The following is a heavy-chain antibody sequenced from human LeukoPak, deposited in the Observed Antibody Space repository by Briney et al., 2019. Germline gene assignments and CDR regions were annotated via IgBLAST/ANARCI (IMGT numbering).Heavy chain of an antibody. V-gene: IGHV1-69*04. CDR1: GGTFSSYA. Sequence: SVKVSCKASGGTFSSYAISWVRQAPGQGLEWMGRIIPILGIANYAQKFQGRATITADKSTSTAYMELSSLRSEDTAVYYCASNIVVVPAAKLVSDIQYYYYGMDVWGQGTTVTVSS. J-gene: IGHJ6*02. D-gene: IGHD2-2*01. CDR2: IIPILGIA. CDR3: ASNIVVVPAAKLVSDIQYYYYGMDV.